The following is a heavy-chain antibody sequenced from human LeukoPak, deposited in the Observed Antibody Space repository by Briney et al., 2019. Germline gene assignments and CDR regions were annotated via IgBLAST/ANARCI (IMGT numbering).Heavy chain of an antibody. D-gene: IGHD6-13*01. Sequence: SETLSLTCTVSGGSIGSSSYYWGWIRQPPGKGLEWIGNIFHSGSTYYNPSLKSRVTISVDTSKDQFSLQMSSVTAADTAVYYCARHRDSSSWYPKYYFDYWGQGTLVTVSS. V-gene: IGHV4-39*01. CDR2: IFHSGST. CDR3: ARHRDSSSWYPKYYFDY. CDR1: GGSIGSSSYY. J-gene: IGHJ4*02.